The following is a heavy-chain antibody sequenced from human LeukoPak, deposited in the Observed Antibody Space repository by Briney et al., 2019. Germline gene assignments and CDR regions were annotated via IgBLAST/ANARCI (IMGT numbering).Heavy chain of an antibody. V-gene: IGHV4-39*01. CDR3: ARLRSGYHDY. CDR1: GGSISRSSIYY. J-gene: IGHJ4*02. CDR2: IYYSGGT. D-gene: IGHD3-3*01. Sequence: SETLSLTCTVSGGSISRSSIYYWGWIRQPPGKGLEWIGSIYYSGGTYYNPSLKSRVTISVDTSKNQFSLKLSSVTAADTAVYYCARLRSGYHDYWGQGTLVTVSS.